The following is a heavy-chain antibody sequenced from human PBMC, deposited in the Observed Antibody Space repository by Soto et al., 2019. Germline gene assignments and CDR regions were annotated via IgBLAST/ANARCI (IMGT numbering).Heavy chain of an antibody. D-gene: IGHD3-3*01. CDR2: ISGSGGST. J-gene: IGHJ6*02. CDR3: AKSEDLSTDDFWSGYTLGIFYGMDV. Sequence: GGSLRLSCAASGFTFSSYAMSWVRQAPGKGLEWVSAISGSGGSTYYADSVKGRFTISRDNSKNTLYLQMNSLRAEDTAVYYCAKSEDLSTDDFWSGYTLGIFYGMDVWGQGTTVTVSS. V-gene: IGHV3-23*01. CDR1: GFTFSSYA.